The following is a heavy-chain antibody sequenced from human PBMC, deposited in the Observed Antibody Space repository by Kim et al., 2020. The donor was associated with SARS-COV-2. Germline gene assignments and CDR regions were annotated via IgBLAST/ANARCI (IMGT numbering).Heavy chain of an antibody. V-gene: IGHV3-48*02. CDR1: GFTFSAYD. CDR2: ITKSSATI. Sequence: GGSLRLSCATSGFTFSAYDMNWVRQAPGKGLEWLSFITKSSATIYYADSVQGRFTISRDNAKNSLYLQMNSLRDGDTALYYCVRDRMGGAFDIWGQGTMVTVSS. J-gene: IGHJ3*02. CDR3: VRDRMGGAFDI. D-gene: IGHD3-16*01.